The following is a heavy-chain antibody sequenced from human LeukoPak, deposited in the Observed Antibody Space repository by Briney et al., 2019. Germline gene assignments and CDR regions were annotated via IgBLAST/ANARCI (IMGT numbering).Heavy chain of an antibody. V-gene: IGHV3-21*01. D-gene: IGHD6-13*01. CDR2: ISSSSSYI. CDR1: GFTFSSYS. J-gene: IGHJ4*02. CDR3: AKDIGSSGGGYYFDY. Sequence: GGSLRLSCAASGFTFSSYSMNWVRQAPGKGLEWVSSISSSSSYIYYADSVKGRFTISRDNAKNSLYLQMNSLRAEDTAVYYCAKDIGSSGGGYYFDYWGQGTLVTVSS.